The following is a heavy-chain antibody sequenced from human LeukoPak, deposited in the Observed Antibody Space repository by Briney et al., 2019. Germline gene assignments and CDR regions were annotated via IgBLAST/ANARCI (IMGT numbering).Heavy chain of an antibody. D-gene: IGHD6-19*01. J-gene: IGHJ4*02. CDR3: AKDSSGWYGGFDY. CDR2: ISGSGGST. CDR1: GFTVSSNY. Sequence: GGSLRLSCAASGFTVSSNYMSWVRQAPGKGLEWVSAISGSGGSTYYADSVKGRFTISRDNSKNTLYLQMNSLRAEDTAVYYCAKDSSGWYGGFDYWGQGTLVTVSS. V-gene: IGHV3-23*01.